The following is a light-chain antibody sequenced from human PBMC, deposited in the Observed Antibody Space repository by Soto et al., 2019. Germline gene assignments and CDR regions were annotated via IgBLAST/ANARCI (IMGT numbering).Light chain of an antibody. CDR2: GAS. V-gene: IGKV3-20*01. CDR3: QQYSSSPPT. Sequence: EIVLTQSPGTLSLSPGDRATLSCRASQSLSSRYLAWYRQKPGQAPRLLIYGASNRATGIPDRFSGRGSGKYFILTSSRLEPDDVALYYCQQYSSSPPTFGGGTKVEIK. CDR1: QSLSSRY. J-gene: IGKJ4*01.